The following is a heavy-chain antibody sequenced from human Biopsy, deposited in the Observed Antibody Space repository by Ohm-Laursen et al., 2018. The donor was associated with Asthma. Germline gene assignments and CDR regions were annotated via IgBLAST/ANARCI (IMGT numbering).Heavy chain of an antibody. Sequence: SLRPSCTASGFTFRSYAMHWVRQVPGKGLEWVAVGGSYYDGGLKYYADSVNGRFTVSRDDSKNTLYLQMNSLRPDDTAVYYCARDVMEWYLPAFDFWGQGTLVTVSS. CDR3: ARDVMEWYLPAFDF. D-gene: IGHD3-3*01. J-gene: IGHJ4*02. CDR1: GFTFRSYA. V-gene: IGHV3-30-3*01. CDR2: GGSYYDGGLK.